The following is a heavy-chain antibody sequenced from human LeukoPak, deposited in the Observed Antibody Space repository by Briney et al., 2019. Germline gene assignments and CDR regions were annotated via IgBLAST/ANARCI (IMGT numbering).Heavy chain of an antibody. CDR2: ISGSGNGFSI. D-gene: IGHD1-26*01. Sequence: GGSLRLSCSASGFVFTIYTMYWVRQAPGKGPEYVSTISGSGNGFSIYHADSVKGRFTISRDDSKSILYLQMNGLRSEDTAVYYCVKDFGRIRGTPDSWGQGTLVTVSS. CDR1: GFVFTIYT. J-gene: IGHJ4*02. V-gene: IGHV3-64D*06. CDR3: VKDFGRIRGTPDS.